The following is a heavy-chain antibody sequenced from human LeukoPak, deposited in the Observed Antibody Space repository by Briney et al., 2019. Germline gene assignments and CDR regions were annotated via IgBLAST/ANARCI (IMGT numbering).Heavy chain of an antibody. Sequence: GGSLRLTCAASGFTFSSYSINWVRQAPGKGLEWVSSISGDSNYIYYADPVRGRFTISRDNAKTALYLQMNSLRADDTAVYYCARGGGSYDYWGQGTLVTVSS. CDR1: GFTFSSYS. CDR2: ISGDSNYI. J-gene: IGHJ4*02. CDR3: ARGGGSYDY. D-gene: IGHD1-26*01. V-gene: IGHV3-21*01.